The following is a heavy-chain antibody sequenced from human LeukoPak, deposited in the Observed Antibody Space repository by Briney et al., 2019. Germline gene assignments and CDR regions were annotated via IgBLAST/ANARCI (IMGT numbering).Heavy chain of an antibody. D-gene: IGHD3-22*01. V-gene: IGHV1-8*01. J-gene: IGHJ5*02. Sequence: ASVKVSCKASGYTFTSYDINWVRQATGQGLEWMGWMSPNSGNTGYAQKFQGRVTMTGNTSISTAYMELSSLRSEDTAVYYCARMNYYDSILGNWFDPWGQGTLVTVSS. CDR2: MSPNSGNT. CDR3: ARMNYYDSILGNWFDP. CDR1: GYTFTSYD.